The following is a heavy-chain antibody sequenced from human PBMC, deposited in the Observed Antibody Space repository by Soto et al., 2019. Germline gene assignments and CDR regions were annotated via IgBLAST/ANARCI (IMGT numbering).Heavy chain of an antibody. CDR3: ARDRGYSSSWSDAFDI. V-gene: IGHV1-69*12. J-gene: IGHJ3*02. D-gene: IGHD6-13*01. Sequence: QVQLVQSGAEVKKPGSSVKVSCKASGGTFSSYAISWVRQAPGQGLEWMGGIIPIFGTANYAQKFQGRVTITADESPSTAYMELSSLRSEDTAVYYCARDRGYSSSWSDAFDIWGQGTMVTLSS. CDR1: GGTFSSYA. CDR2: IIPIFGTA.